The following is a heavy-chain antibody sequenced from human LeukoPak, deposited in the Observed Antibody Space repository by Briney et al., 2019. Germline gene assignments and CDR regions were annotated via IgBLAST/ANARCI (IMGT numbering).Heavy chain of an antibody. CDR3: ANSVYDSSGYLDY. D-gene: IGHD3-22*01. Sequence: GGSLRLSCAASGFTFSSYGIPWVRQAPGKGLEWVAFIRYDGSNKYYADSVKGRFTISRDNSKNTLYLQMNSLRAEDTAVYYCANSVYDSSGYLDYWGQGTLVTVSS. CDR2: IRYDGSNK. J-gene: IGHJ4*02. CDR1: GFTFSSYG. V-gene: IGHV3-30*02.